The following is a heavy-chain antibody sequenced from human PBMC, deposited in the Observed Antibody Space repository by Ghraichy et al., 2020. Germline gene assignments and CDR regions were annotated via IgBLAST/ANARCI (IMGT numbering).Heavy chain of an antibody. CDR1: GFTFSNAW. D-gene: IGHD2-2*01. Sequence: LSLTCAASGFTFSNAWMGWVRQAPGKGLEWVARLKSKTDGESTDYAAPVKGRFSISRDDSKNTLYLQMKSLKTDDTAMYYCTTRAQVIPSAVNAFASWGQGTMVTVSS. CDR2: LKSKTDGEST. CDR3: TTRAQVIPSAVNAFAS. V-gene: IGHV3-15*01. J-gene: IGHJ3*02.